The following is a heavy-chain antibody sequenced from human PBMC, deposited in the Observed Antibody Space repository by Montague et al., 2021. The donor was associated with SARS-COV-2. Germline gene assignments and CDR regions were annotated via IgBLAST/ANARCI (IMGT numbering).Heavy chain of an antibody. CDR2: IDWDDDK. V-gene: IGHV2-70*11. CDR3: AREIAAAGPALDY. D-gene: IGHD6-13*01. Sequence: PALVKPTQTLTLTCTFSGFSLSTSGMCVSWIRQPPGKALEWLARIDWDDDKYYSTSLKTSLTISKDTSKNQVVLTMTNMDPVDTATYYCAREIAAAGPALDYWGQGTRVTVSS. CDR1: GFSLSTSGMC. J-gene: IGHJ4*02.